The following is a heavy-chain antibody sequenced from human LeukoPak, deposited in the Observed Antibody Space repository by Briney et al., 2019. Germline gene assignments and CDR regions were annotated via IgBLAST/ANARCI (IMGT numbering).Heavy chain of an antibody. Sequence: GGSLRLSCAASGFTFSSYAMSWVRQAPGKGLEWVSAISGSGGSTYYADSVKGRFTISRDNSKNTLYLQMNSLKTEDTAVYYCTTGGYAFDWYFDLWGRGTLVTISS. CDR1: GFTFSSYA. CDR2: ISGSGGST. V-gene: IGHV3-23*01. D-gene: IGHD2-2*01. CDR3: TTGGYAFDWYFDL. J-gene: IGHJ2*01.